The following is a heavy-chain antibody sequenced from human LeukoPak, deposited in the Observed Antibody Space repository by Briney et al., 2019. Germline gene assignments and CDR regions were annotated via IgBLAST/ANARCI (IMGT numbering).Heavy chain of an antibody. V-gene: IGHV1-69*02. CDR1: GGTFSSYT. CDR2: IIPILGIA. D-gene: IGHD6-6*01. CDR3: ARGVEYSSSSLGY. Sequence: SVKVSCKASGGTFSSYTISWVRRAPGQGLEWMGRIIPILGIANYAQKFQGRVTITADKSTSTAYMELSSLRSEDTAVYYCARGVEYSSSSLGYWGQGTLVTVSS. J-gene: IGHJ4*02.